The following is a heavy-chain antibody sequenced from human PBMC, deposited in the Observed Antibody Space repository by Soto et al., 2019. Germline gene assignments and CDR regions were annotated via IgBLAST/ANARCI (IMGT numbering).Heavy chain of an antibody. CDR2: ISGSGGST. D-gene: IGHD2-2*01. CDR3: AKDKRGPTSLAYYGMDV. Sequence: VGSLRLSCAASGFTFSSYAMSWVRQAPGKGLGWVSAISGSGGSTYYADSVKGRFTISRDNSKNTLYLQMNSLRAEDTAVYYCAKDKRGPTSLAYYGMDVWGQGTTVTVS. V-gene: IGHV3-23*01. CDR1: GFTFSSYA. J-gene: IGHJ6*02.